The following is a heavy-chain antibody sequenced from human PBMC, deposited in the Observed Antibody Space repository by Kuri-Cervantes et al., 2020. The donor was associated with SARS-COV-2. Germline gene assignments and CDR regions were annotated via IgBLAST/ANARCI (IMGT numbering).Heavy chain of an antibody. V-gene: IGHV1-8*01. Sequence: ASVKVSCKASGYTFTSYDINWVRQATGQGLEWMGWMNPNSGNTGYAQKLQGRVTMTTDTSTSTAYMELRSLRSDDTAVYYCARREGYYYDSSGPLGYGMDVWGQGTTVTVSS. J-gene: IGHJ6*02. CDR3: ARREGYYYDSSGPLGYGMDV. CDR1: GYTFTSYD. CDR2: MNPNSGNT. D-gene: IGHD3-22*01.